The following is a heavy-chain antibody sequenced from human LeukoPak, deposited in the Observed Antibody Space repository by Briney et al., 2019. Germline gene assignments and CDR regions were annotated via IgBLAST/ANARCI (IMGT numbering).Heavy chain of an antibody. V-gene: IGHV4-30-4*01. CDR3: ARLVVAATSRLFDY. D-gene: IGHD2-15*01. CDR1: GGSISSGDYY. J-gene: IGHJ4*02. CDR2: IYYSGST. Sequence: SQTLSLTCTVSGGSISSGDYYWSWIRQPPGKGLEWIGYIYYSGSTYYNPSLKSRVTISVDTSKNQFSLKLSSVTAADTAVYYCARLVVAATSRLFDYWGQGTLVTVSS.